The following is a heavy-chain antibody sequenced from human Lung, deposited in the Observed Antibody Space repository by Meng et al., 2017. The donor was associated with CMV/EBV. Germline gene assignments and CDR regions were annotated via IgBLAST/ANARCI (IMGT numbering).Heavy chain of an antibody. D-gene: IGHD4-11*01. Sequence: GXSXKISXKGSGYSFTTHWIGWVRQMPGKGLEWKGVIYPGDSDTTYSPSFQGRVTISADKSITTAYLQLRSLKASDTAVYYCARQDSYTNYYFDLWGRGTLVTVSS. CDR3: ARQDSYTNYYFDL. V-gene: IGHV5-51*01. J-gene: IGHJ4*02. CDR2: IYPGDSDT. CDR1: GYSFTTHW.